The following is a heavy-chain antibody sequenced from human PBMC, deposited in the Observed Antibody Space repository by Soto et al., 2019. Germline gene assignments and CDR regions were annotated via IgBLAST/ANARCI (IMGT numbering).Heavy chain of an antibody. Sequence: GGSLRLSCAASGFTFSNAWMSWVRQAPGRGLEWVGRIKSKTDGGTTDYAAPVKGRFTISRDDSKNTLYLQMNSLKTEDTAVYYCTTDESDYGSGSYVVSDYFDYWGQGTLVTVSS. CDR2: IKSKTDGGTT. J-gene: IGHJ4*02. CDR3: TTDESDYGSGSYVVSDYFDY. V-gene: IGHV3-15*01. D-gene: IGHD3-10*01. CDR1: GFTFSNAW.